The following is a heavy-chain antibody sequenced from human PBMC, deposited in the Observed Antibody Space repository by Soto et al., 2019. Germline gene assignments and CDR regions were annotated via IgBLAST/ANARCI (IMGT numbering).Heavy chain of an antibody. CDR1: GGSISSGGYY. CDR3: AGGGTAAGYNWFDP. Sequence: QVQLQESGPGLLKPSQTLFLTCTVSGGSISSGGYYWSWIRQHPGKGLEWIGYIYYSGNSNYNPSLKSRVSISVDTSKNQFSLKLSSVTAADTAVYYCAGGGTAAGYNWFDPWGQGTLVSVCS. CDR2: IYYSGNS. D-gene: IGHD6-13*01. V-gene: IGHV4-31*03. J-gene: IGHJ5*02.